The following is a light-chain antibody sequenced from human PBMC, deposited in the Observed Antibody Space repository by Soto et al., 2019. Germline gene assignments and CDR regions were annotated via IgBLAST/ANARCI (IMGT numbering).Light chain of an antibody. J-gene: IGKJ1*01. Sequence: EIVLTQSPGTLSLSPGERANLSCGASQSVTSNYLAWYQQKPGQAPRLLIFGASIRVKGIPDRFIGSGSGTDFTLTISRLEPEDFAVYYCQHYVTSLTTFGQGTKVEVK. CDR2: GAS. CDR3: QHYVTSLTT. CDR1: QSVTSNY. V-gene: IGKV3-20*01.